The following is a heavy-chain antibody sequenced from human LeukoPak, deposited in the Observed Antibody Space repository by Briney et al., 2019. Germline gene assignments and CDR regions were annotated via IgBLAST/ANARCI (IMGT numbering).Heavy chain of an antibody. J-gene: IGHJ4*02. D-gene: IGHD6-13*01. CDR2: ISYDGSNK. CDR3: ASFSSSSGGGDY. V-gene: IGHV3-30-3*01. Sequence: GGSLRLSCAASGFTFSSYAMHWVRQAPGKGLEWVAVISYDGSNKYYADSVKGRFTISRDNSKNTLYLQMNSLRAEDTAVYYCASFSSSSGGGDYWGQGTLVTVSS. CDR1: GFTFSSYA.